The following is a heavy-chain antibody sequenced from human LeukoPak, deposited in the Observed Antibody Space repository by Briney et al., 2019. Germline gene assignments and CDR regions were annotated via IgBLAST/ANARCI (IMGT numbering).Heavy chain of an antibody. CDR3: AKDEGYSYGYYYYGMDV. V-gene: IGHV3-30*18. CDR2: ISYDGSNK. D-gene: IGHD5-18*01. CDR1: GFTFSSYG. Sequence: GRSLRLSCAASGFTFSSYGMHWVRQAPGKGLEWVAVISYDGSNKYYADSVKGRFTISRDNSKNTLYLQMNSLRAEDTAVYYCAKDEGYSYGYYYYGMDVWGQGTTVTVSS. J-gene: IGHJ6*02.